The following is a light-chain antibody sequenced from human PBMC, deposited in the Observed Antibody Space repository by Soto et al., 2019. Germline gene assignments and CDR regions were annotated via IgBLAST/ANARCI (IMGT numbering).Light chain of an antibody. V-gene: IGKV3-11*01. Sequence: EIVLTQSPGTLSLSPGERATLSCSASQSVSSSYLAWYQQKPGQAPRLLIYGASNRATDIPARFSGSGSGTDFTLTISNLEPEDFAVYDGQQHSHWPPWTFGQGTKVDIK. J-gene: IGKJ1*01. CDR3: QQHSHWPPWT. CDR2: GAS. CDR1: QSVSSSY.